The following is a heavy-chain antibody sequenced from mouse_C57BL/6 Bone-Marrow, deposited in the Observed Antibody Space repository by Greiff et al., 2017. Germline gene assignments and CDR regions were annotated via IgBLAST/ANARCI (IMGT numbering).Heavy chain of an antibody. CDR3: AKLGPYYYAMDY. CDR2: INPGSGGT. Sequence: VQLQQSGAELVRPGTSVKVSCKASGYAFTNYLIEWVKQRPGQGLEWIGVINPGSGGTNSNEKLKGKATLTADKSSSSAYMQLSSLTSEDSAVYFCAKLGPYYYAMDYWGQGTSVTVSS. CDR1: GYAFTNYL. J-gene: IGHJ4*01. D-gene: IGHD4-1*01. V-gene: IGHV1-54*01.